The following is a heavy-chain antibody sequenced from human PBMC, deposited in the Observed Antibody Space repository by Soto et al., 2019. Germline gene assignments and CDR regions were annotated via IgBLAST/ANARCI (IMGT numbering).Heavy chain of an antibody. V-gene: IGHV2-26*01. CDR3: ARIRGYDFWSGYYNSDY. Sequence: QVTLKESGPVLVKPTETLTLTCTVSGFSLSNARMGVSWIRQPPGKALEWLAHIFSNDEKSYSTTLQTRLTISKDTSKSQVVLTMTNMDPVDTATYYCARIRGYDFWSGYYNSDYWGQGTLVTVSS. D-gene: IGHD3-3*01. CDR2: IFSNDEK. CDR1: GFSLSNARMG. J-gene: IGHJ4*02.